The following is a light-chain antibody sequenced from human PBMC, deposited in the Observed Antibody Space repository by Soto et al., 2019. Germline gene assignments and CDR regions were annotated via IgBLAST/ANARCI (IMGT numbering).Light chain of an antibody. CDR3: QTWGTGTVV. V-gene: IGLV4-69*01. J-gene: IGLJ2*01. Sequence: QPVLTQSPSASASLGASFKLTCTLSSGHSSYAIAWHQQQPEKGPRYLMKLNSDGSHSKGDGIPDRFSGSSSGAERYLTISSLQSEDEADYYCQTWGTGTVVFGGGTKVTVL. CDR2: LNSDGSH. CDR1: SGHSSYA.